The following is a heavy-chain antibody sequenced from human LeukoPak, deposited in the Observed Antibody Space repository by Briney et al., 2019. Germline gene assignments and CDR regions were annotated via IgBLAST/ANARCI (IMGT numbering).Heavy chain of an antibody. V-gene: IGHV1-18*01. D-gene: IGHD3-10*01. CDR2: ITTYNGNT. J-gene: IGHJ5*02. CDR3: ARSVEGAVSYYWLDP. CDR1: GYAFSHYG. Sequence: ASVKVSCKASGYAFSHYGISWVRQAPGQGLEWMGWITTYNGNTKYAQKFQGRVTMITYTSTTTAYMELRDLRSDDTAMYCCARSVEGAVSYYWLDPWGQGTLVTVSS.